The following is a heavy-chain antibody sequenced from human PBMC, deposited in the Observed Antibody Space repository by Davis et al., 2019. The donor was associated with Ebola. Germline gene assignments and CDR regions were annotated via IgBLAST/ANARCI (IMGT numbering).Heavy chain of an antibody. J-gene: IGHJ5*02. D-gene: IGHD3-10*01. V-gene: IGHV4-59*08. Sequence: MPSETLSLTCTVSSGSFSEHYWAWIRQTPGKGLEWVGYVYYDVTTNYNHSLKSRITISLDKSKNQFSLKLKSATAADTAKYYCARRVPMGNWFGPWGQGALVTVSS. CDR3: ARRVPMGNWFGP. CDR2: VYYDVTT. CDR1: SGSFSEHY.